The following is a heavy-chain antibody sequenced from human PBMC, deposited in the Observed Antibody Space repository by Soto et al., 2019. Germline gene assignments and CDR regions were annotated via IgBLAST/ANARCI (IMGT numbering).Heavy chain of an antibody. CDR3: VRDNYGVDY. J-gene: IGHJ4*02. CDR1: GFTFSRYY. D-gene: IGHD3-16*01. V-gene: IGHV3-74*03. Sequence: GGSLRLSCTASGFTFSRYYMQWVRQAPGKGLVWVSHINSDGTSTTLADSVKGRFTISRDNAKNTLYLQMNSLRVEDTAMYYCVRDNYGVDYWGLGTLVTVSS. CDR2: INSDGTST.